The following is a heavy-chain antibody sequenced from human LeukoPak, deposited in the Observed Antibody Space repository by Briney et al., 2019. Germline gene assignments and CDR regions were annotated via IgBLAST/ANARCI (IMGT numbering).Heavy chain of an antibody. V-gene: IGHV3-74*01. Sequence: GGSLTLSCAASGFTFSHSWIHWVRPVPGRGLVWVSHINSDGTTTPSADSVKGRFTISRDNAKNTVYLQMNSLRAEDMAVYYCARDYSYGLDYWGQGTLVTVSS. CDR2: INSDGTTT. J-gene: IGHJ4*02. CDR1: GFTFSHSW. CDR3: ARDYSYGLDY. D-gene: IGHD3-16*02.